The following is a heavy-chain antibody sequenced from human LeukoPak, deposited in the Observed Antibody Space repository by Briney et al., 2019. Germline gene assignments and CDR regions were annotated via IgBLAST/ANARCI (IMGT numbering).Heavy chain of an antibody. CDR1: GVSFWSDS. Sequence: VRSLRLSRAPSGVSFWSDSMNWVRQAPGQGLEWVSSISSRRTFIYSADSVRGRFTISRDNGKNSLYLEIDSLRAEDTAVYYCARGGIVATMLYYFDSWGQGTLVTVSS. CDR3: ARGGIVATMLYYFDS. J-gene: IGHJ4*02. D-gene: IGHD5-12*01. V-gene: IGHV3-21*06. CDR2: ISSRRTFI.